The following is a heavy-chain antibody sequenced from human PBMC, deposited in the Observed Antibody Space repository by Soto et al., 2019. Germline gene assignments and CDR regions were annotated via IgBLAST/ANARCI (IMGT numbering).Heavy chain of an antibody. Sequence: EVQLLESGGDLVQPGGSLRLSCAASGFTFSSLWMTWVRQAPGKGLECVANIKEDGSVKYYVDSVKGRFTISRDNAKNSLYLQMVGLRAEDTAVYYCARATRSPDFRGQGTLVTVSS. J-gene: IGHJ4*02. CDR1: GFTFSSLW. V-gene: IGHV3-7*05. CDR2: IKEDGSVK. CDR3: ARATRSPDF.